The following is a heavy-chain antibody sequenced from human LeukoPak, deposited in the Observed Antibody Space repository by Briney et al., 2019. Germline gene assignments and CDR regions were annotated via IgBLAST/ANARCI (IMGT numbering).Heavy chain of an antibody. CDR1: GYTFTDSY. J-gene: IGHJ5*02. D-gene: IGHD3-22*01. CDR3: ARGVLAGYDDSGYRFYNLFDP. Sequence: ASVKVSCKASGYTFTDSYMHWVRQAPGQGLEWMGWINPNSGGTNYALKFQGRVTMTRDTSISTAYVELSRLRSDDTAVYYCARGVLAGYDDSGYRFYNLFDPWGQGTLVTVSS. CDR2: INPNSGGT. V-gene: IGHV1-2*02.